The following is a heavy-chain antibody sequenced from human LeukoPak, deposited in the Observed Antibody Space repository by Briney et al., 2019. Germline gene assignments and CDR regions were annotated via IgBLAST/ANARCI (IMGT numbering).Heavy chain of an antibody. J-gene: IGHJ6*02. CDR1: GGSFSGYY. Sequence: SETLSLTCAVYGGSFSGYYWSWIRQPPGKGLEWIGEINHSGSTNYNPSLKSRVTISVDTSKNQFSLKLSSVTAADTAVYYCARGQSQYYYYYCGMDVWGQGTTVTVSS. CDR2: INHSGST. V-gene: IGHV4-34*01. CDR3: ARGQSQYYYYYCGMDV.